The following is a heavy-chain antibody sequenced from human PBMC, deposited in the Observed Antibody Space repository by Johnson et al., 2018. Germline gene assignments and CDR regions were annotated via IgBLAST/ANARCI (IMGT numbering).Heavy chain of an antibody. CDR2: IGSGSNT. CDR3: AKRMSPTTLRWEAFDI. Sequence: EVQLLESGGGLVQPGGSLRLSCAASGFTFSNYAMTWVRQAPGEGLDWVSTIGSGSNTFYADSVKGRFTISRDNSKTTLYRQMNRLRADDTAVYYCAKRMSPTTLRWEAFDIWGQGTMVTVSS. CDR1: GFTFSNYA. J-gene: IGHJ3*02. V-gene: IGHV3-23*01. D-gene: IGHD2-2*01.